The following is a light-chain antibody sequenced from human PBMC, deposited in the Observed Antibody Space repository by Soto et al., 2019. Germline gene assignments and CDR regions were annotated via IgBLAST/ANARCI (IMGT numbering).Light chain of an antibody. CDR2: STD. CDR3: LLYYGGARL. V-gene: IGLV7-43*01. J-gene: IGLJ1*01. CDR1: TGEVSSGNF. Sequence: GVTQEPSLTVSPGGTVTLTCASSTGEVSSGNFPNWFQQKPEQAPRALTYSTDSKYSWTPDRFSGSLVGGKAALTLSGVQPEDAADYYCLLYYGGARLFGTGTKVTVL.